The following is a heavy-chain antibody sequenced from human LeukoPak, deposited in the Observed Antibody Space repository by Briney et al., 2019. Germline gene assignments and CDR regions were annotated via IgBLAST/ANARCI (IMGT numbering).Heavy chain of an antibody. CDR1: GFTFSSYW. Sequence: QPGGPLRLSCAASGFTFSSYWMHWVRQAPGKGLVWVSRINSDGSSTSYADSVKGRFTISRDNAKNTLYLQMNSLRAEDTAVYYCARIPKTGGYFDYWGQGTLVTVSS. CDR2: INSDGSST. D-gene: IGHD7-27*01. J-gene: IGHJ4*02. CDR3: ARIPKTGGYFDY. V-gene: IGHV3-74*01.